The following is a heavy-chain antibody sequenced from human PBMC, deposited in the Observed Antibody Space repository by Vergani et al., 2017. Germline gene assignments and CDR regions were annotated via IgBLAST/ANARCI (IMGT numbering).Heavy chain of an antibody. V-gene: IGHV3-23*01. D-gene: IGHD1-26*01. J-gene: IGHJ4*02. CDR2: ISGSGDNT. CDR1: RFTFNNYA. Sequence: EVQLLESGGGLVQPGGSLRLSCAASRFTFNNYAMTWVRQAPGKGLEWVSSISGSGDNTYYADSVKGRFTVSRDNSKNTLYLRMSSLRVDDTAVYYCASQRWGLYCWGQGSLVTVSS. CDR3: ASQRWGLYC.